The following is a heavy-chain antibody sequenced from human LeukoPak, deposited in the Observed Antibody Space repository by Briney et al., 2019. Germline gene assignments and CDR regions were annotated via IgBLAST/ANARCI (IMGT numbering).Heavy chain of an antibody. V-gene: IGHV3-23*01. CDR3: AKAGVSSSWYYFGY. J-gene: IGHJ4*02. CDR1: GFTFSSYG. CDR2: ISGRGANT. D-gene: IGHD6-13*01. Sequence: GGSLRLSCAASGFTFSSYGMSWVRQAPGKGLEWVAGISGRGANTFYTDSVKGRFTISRDNSKNTLYLQMNSLRAEDTAVYYCAKAGVSSSWYYFGYWGQGTLVTVSS.